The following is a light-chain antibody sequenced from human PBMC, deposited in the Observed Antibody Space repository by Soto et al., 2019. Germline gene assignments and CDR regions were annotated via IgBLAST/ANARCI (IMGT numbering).Light chain of an antibody. CDR2: ETS. CDR3: QQYGSSRYT. V-gene: IGKV3-20*01. Sequence: ENVLTQSPGTLSLSPGEGATLSCRSSESVSSKYLAWYQQKPGQAPRLVIYETSSRATGIPDRFSGSGSGTDFTLSISRLEPEDFAVYYCQQYGSSRYTSGQGTKLEIK. CDR1: ESVSSKY. J-gene: IGKJ2*01.